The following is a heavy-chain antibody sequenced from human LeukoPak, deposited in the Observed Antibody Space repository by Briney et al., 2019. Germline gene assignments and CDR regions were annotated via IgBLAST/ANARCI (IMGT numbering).Heavy chain of an antibody. V-gene: IGHV3-66*01. CDR3: ARDEGYYYGSGTYLGAYAFDI. D-gene: IGHD3-10*01. CDR1: GFTVSGDN. J-gene: IGHJ3*02. CDR2: FHSGGDT. Sequence: PGGSLRLSCAASGFTVSGDNMSWVRQSPAKGLEWVATFHSGGDTYYADSVKGRFTISRDNSKNTLYLQMNSLRAEDTAVYYCARDEGYYYGSGTYLGAYAFDIWGQGTMVTVSS.